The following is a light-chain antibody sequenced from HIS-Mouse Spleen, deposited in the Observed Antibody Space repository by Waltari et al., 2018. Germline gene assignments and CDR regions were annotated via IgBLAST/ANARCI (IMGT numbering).Light chain of an antibody. CDR2: KAS. CDR1: QIIRSW. CDR3: QQYNSYSPWT. J-gene: IGKJ1*01. Sequence: DIQMTQSPSTLSSSVGDRVTITCRASQIIRSWLAWYQQKPGKAPKLLIYKASSVESGVPSRFSGSGSGTEFTLTISSLQPDDFATYYCQQYNSYSPWTFGQGTKVEIK. V-gene: IGKV1-5*03.